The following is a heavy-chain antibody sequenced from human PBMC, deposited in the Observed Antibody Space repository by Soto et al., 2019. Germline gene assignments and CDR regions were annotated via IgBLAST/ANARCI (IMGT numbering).Heavy chain of an antibody. V-gene: IGHV4-4*07. J-gene: IGHJ4*02. D-gene: IGHD1-7*01. Sequence: LSLTCPVSSGSLNSFYWSWIRQPAGKGLEWIGRIHSSGTTNYNPSLKSRVTMSVDTSRNQFSLKLTSVTAADTAVYYCARDRIIGTSYSDYCGQGVLVTVS. CDR1: SGSLNSFY. CDR2: IHSSGTT. CDR3: ARDRIIGTSYSDY.